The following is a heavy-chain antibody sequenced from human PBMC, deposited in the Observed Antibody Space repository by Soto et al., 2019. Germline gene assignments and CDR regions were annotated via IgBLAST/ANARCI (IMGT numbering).Heavy chain of an antibody. CDR2: IYYSGST. D-gene: IGHD3-10*02. V-gene: IGHV4-31*03. CDR1: GGSISSGGYY. Sequence: SETLSLTCTVSGGSISSGGYYWSWIRQHPGKGLEWIGYIYYSGSTYYNPSLKSRVTISVDTSKNQFSLKLSSVTAADTAVYYCATCSGRTHYNWFAPPGQGTLVTVSS. CDR3: ATCSGRTHYNWFAP. J-gene: IGHJ5*02.